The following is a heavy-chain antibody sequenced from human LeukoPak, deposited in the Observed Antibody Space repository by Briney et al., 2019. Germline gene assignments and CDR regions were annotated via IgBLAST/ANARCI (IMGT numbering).Heavy chain of an antibody. V-gene: IGHV3-74*01. J-gene: IGHJ4*02. CDR3: ARGPPAARTFDY. CDR2: INSDGSST. Sequence: GGSLRLSCAASGFTFSSYWMHWVRQAPGKGLVWVSRINSDGSSTSYADSVKGRLTISRDNAKNTLYLQMNSLRAEDTAVYYCARGPPAARTFDYWGQGTLVTVSS. CDR1: GFTFSSYW. D-gene: IGHD2-2*01.